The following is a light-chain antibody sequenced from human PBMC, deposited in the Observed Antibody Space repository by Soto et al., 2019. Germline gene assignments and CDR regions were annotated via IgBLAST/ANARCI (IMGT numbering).Light chain of an antibody. V-gene: IGKV1-27*01. CDR2: AAS. J-gene: IGKJ1*01. CDR1: QGISNY. Sequence: DIQMTQSPSSLSASVGDRVTITCRASQGISNYLAWYQQKPGKVPKLLIYAASTLQSGVPSRFSGSGSGTDFTLTISSLQPEDVATYYCQESYSFLWGTCGQGTKVEIK. CDR3: QESYSFLWGT.